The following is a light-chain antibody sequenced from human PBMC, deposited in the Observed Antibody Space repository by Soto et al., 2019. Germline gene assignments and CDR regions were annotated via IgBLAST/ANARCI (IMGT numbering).Light chain of an antibody. CDR2: DVT. CDR3: CSSAGTYTSV. CDR1: SSDVGGYNY. V-gene: IGLV2-11*01. J-gene: IGLJ3*02. Sequence: QSALTQPRSVSGSPGQSVTISCTGTSSDVGGYNYVSWYRQHPGKAPKLMIYDVTKRPSGVPDRFSGSKSGNTASLTISGLQAEDEADYYCCSSAGTYTSVCGGGTKLTVL.